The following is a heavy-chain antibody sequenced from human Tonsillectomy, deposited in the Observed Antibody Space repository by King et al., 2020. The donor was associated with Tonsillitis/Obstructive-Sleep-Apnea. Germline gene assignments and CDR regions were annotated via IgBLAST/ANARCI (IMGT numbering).Heavy chain of an antibody. CDR2: INHSGST. J-gene: IGHJ4*02. D-gene: IGHD6-25*01. CDR3: ARASGIAADFDY. CDR1: GGSFSGYY. V-gene: IGHV4-34*01. Sequence: VQLQQWGAGLLKPSETLSLTCAVYGGSFSGYYWSWIRQPPGKGLEWIGEINHSGSTNYNPSLESRVTISVDTSKNQFSLKLSSVTAADTAVYYCARASGIAADFDYWGQGTLVTVSS.